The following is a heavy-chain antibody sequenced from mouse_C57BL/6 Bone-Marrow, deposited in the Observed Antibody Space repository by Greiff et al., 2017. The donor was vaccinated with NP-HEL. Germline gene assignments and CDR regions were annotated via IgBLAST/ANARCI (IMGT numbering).Heavy chain of an antibody. CDR1: GYTFTSYW. CDR2: IDPSDSET. V-gene: IGHV1-52*01. J-gene: IGHJ2*01. Sequence: QVQLQQSGAELVRPGSSVKLSCKASGYTFTSYWMPWVKQRPLQGLEWIGNIDPSDSETHYTQKFKDKATLTVDKYSSTAYMQLSSLTSEDSAVYYYAKGYCGSNYEDYFDYWGQGTTLPGSS. CDR3: AKGYCGSNYEDYFDY. D-gene: IGHD1-1*01.